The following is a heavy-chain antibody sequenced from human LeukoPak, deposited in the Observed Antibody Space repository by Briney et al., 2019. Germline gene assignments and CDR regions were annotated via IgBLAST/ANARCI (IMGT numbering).Heavy chain of an antibody. D-gene: IGHD5-24*01. V-gene: IGHV1-18*01. J-gene: IGHJ4*02. CDR3: ARDRILEMATILGY. CDR2: ISGYNGYT. CDR1: GYTFTNYG. Sequence: ASVKVSCKTSGYTFTNYGISWVRQAPGQGLEWMGWISGYNGYTNYAQKLQGRVTMTTDTSTSTAYMELRSLRSDDTAVYYCARDRILEMATILGYWGQGTLVTVSS.